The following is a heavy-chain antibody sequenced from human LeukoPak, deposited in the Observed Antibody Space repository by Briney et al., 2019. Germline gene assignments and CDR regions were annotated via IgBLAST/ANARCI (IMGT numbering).Heavy chain of an antibody. CDR1: GYTFTGYY. CDR2: IDPNSGGT. Sequence: ASVKVSCKASGYTFTGYYMHWVRQAPGQGLEWMGRIDPNSGGTNYAQKFQGRVTMTRDASISTAYMELSRLRSDDTAVYYCARESTMIVVVTPPWDYWGQGTLVTVSS. J-gene: IGHJ4*02. CDR3: ARESTMIVVVTPPWDY. V-gene: IGHV1-2*06. D-gene: IGHD3-22*01.